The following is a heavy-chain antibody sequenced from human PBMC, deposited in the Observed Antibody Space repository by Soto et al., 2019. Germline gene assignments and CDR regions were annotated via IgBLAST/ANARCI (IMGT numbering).Heavy chain of an antibody. Sequence: GGSLRLSCTASGFTFSTSAMSWVRQAPGRGLEWVSGISGSGAGTYYADSVKGRFTSSRDNSKNTLYLQMSGLRAEDAAVYYCAKGPTVFGAVISFDYYYGMYVWGQGTPVTVSS. CDR2: ISGSGAGT. J-gene: IGHJ6*02. V-gene: IGHV3-23*01. CDR3: AKGPTVFGAVISFDYYYGMYV. D-gene: IGHD3-3*01. CDR1: GFTFSTSA.